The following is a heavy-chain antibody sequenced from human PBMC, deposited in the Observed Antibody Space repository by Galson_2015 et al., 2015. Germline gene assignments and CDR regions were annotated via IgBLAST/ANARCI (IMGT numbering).Heavy chain of an antibody. CDR3: ARQIVDYDVWSGYYPTNFDY. V-gene: IGHV3-21*01. CDR1: EFTFSSYY. D-gene: IGHD3-3*01. J-gene: IGHJ4*01. Sequence: SLRLSCAASEFTFSSYYMSWVRQAPGKGLEWVSSISSTTTYIYYADSVKGRFTISRDNAKNSLYLQMNSLGAEDTAVYYCARQIVDYDVWSGYYPTNFDYWG. CDR2: ISSTTTYI.